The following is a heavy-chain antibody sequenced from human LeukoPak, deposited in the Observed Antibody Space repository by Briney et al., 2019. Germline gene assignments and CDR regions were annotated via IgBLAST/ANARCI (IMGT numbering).Heavy chain of an antibody. CDR1: GFTFTSSA. CDR3: AAATPSKEPIAAAGTGDY. V-gene: IGHV1-58*02. D-gene: IGHD6-13*01. J-gene: IGHJ4*02. CDR2: IIVGSGST. Sequence: SVKVSCKASGFTFTSSAMQWVRQARGQRLKWIGWIIVGSGSTNYAQKFQERVTITRDMSTSTAYMELSRLRSGDTAVDYCAAATPSKEPIAAAGTGDYWGQGTLVTVSS.